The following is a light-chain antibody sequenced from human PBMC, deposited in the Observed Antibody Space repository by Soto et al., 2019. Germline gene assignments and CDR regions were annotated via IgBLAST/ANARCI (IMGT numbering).Light chain of an antibody. CDR1: QSVRSW. Sequence: IQMTQSPSSMCASGGYRVTITCRASQSVRSWLAWYQQKPGRAPKFLIYDASSLESGVPSRFSGSGSGTEFTLTISHLQTDDFATYYCQQYDNYPLTFGGGTKVDIK. CDR3: QQYDNYPLT. CDR2: DAS. J-gene: IGKJ4*01. V-gene: IGKV1-5*01.